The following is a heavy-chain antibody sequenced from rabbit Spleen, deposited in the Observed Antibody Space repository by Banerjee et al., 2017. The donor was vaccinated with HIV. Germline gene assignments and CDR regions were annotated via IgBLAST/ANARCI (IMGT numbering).Heavy chain of an antibody. J-gene: IGHJ4*02. V-gene: IGHV1S45*01. CDR2: IYSGYDTT. CDR1: GFDLSSYYY. CDR3: LREGF. Sequence: QEQLEESGGDLVKPGASLTLTCTASGFDLSSYYYMCWVRQAPGKGLEWIACIYSGYDTTYYATWAKGRFPISKTSSTTVTLQMTSLTAADTATYFCLREGFWGPGTLVTVS.